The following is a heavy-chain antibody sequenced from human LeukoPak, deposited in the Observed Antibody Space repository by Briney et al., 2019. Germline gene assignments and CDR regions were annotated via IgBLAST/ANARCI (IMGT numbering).Heavy chain of an antibody. CDR1: GYTFTGYY. D-gene: IGHD3-3*01. CDR2: INPNSGGT. CDR3: ARDRGITIFGVVTESYYFDY. Sequence: ASVKVSCKASGYTFTGYYVHWVRQAPGQGLEWMGWINPNSGGTNYAQKFQGRVTMTRHTSISTAYMELSRLRSDDTAVYYCARDRGITIFGVVTESYYFDYWGQGTLVTVSS. J-gene: IGHJ4*02. V-gene: IGHV1-2*02.